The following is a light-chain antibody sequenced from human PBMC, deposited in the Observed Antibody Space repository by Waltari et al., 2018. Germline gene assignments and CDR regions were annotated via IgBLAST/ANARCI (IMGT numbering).Light chain of an antibody. CDR2: GAS. V-gene: IGKV3-15*01. Sequence: EIVMTQSPDTLSVSPGDRATLPCRASPRVSNSLAWYQQKPGQAPRLLIYGASTRATGIPARFSVSGSGTEFTLTISSLQSEDFAVYYCQQYNEWPQTFGQGTKVEIK. J-gene: IGKJ1*01. CDR1: PRVSNS. CDR3: QQYNEWPQT.